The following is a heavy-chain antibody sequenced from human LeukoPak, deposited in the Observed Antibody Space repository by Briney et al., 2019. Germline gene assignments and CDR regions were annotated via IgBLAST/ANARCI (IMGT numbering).Heavy chain of an antibody. CDR1: GGSISSYY. CDR3: ARVVTLRRYYYYYYMDV. D-gene: IGHD2-21*01. V-gene: IGHV4-59*01. Sequence: SETLPLTCTDSGGSISSYYWSWLRQPPGKGLEWIGYIYYSGSTNYNPSLKSRVTISVDTSKHQFSLKLSSVTAADTAVYYCARVVTLRRYYYYYYMDVWGKGTTVTASS. CDR2: IYYSGST. J-gene: IGHJ6*03.